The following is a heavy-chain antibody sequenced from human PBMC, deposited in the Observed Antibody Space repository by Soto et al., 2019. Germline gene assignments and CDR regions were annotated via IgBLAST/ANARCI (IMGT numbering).Heavy chain of an antibody. Sequence: SETLSLTCAVYGGSFSGYYWTWIRQPPGTGLEWIGEINHSGSTNYNPSLKSRVTRSVDTSKNQFSLKLTSVTAADTAVYYCARDKITGLFDYWGQGTLVTVSS. D-gene: IGHD2-8*02. J-gene: IGHJ4*02. CDR2: INHSGST. CDR3: ARDKITGLFDY. V-gene: IGHV4-34*01. CDR1: GGSFSGYY.